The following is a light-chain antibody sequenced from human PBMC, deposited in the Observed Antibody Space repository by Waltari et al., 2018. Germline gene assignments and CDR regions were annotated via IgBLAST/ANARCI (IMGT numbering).Light chain of an antibody. CDR3: QQSYSTPQYT. J-gene: IGKJ2*01. Sequence: DIQMTQSPSSLSASVGDRVTITCRASQSISSNLNWYQQKPGKAPKLLIYAASTLQSGLPSRFSGSGSETDFTLTISSLQPEDFATYYCQQSYSTPQYTFGQGTKLEIK. CDR1: QSISSN. V-gene: IGKV1-39*01. CDR2: AAS.